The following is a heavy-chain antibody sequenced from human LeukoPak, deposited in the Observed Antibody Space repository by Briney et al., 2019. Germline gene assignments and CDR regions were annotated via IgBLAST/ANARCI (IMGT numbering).Heavy chain of an antibody. CDR2: IIPIFGTA. CDR3: ARTPITMIAVHYYGMDV. D-gene: IGHD3-22*01. V-gene: IGHV1-69*01. CDR1: GGTFSSYA. J-gene: IGHJ6*02. Sequence: ASVKVSCKASGGTFSSYAISWVRQAPGQGLEWMGGIIPIFGTANYAQKFQGRVTITADESTSTAYMELSSLRSEDTAVYYCARTPITMIAVHYYGMDVWGQGTTVTVSS.